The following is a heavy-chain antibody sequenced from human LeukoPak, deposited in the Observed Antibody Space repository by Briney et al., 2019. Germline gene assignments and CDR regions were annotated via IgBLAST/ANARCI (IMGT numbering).Heavy chain of an antibody. J-gene: IGHJ5*02. CDR2: INHSGST. V-gene: IGHV4-34*01. Sequence: KPSETLSLTCTVSGGSISSYYWSWIRQPPGKGLEWIGEINHSGSTNYNPSLKSRVTISVDTSKNQFSLKLSSVTAADTAVYYCARGLLGAKPRFDPWGQGTLVTVSS. D-gene: IGHD3-16*01. CDR3: ARGLLGAKPRFDP. CDR1: GGSISSYY.